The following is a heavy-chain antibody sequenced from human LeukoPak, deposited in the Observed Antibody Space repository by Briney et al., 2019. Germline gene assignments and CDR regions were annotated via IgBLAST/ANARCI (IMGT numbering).Heavy chain of an antibody. CDR2: ISSNGGHT. J-gene: IGHJ4*02. V-gene: IGHV3-64*02. Sequence: GGSLRLSCAASGFTFSSYSMHWVRQVPGKGLEYVSAISSNGGHTYYADSVKGRFTISRDNSKNTLYLQMGCLRAEDMAVYYCARVGEATAFDYWGQGTLVTVSS. CDR3: ARVGEATAFDY. D-gene: IGHD5-12*01. CDR1: GFTFSSYS.